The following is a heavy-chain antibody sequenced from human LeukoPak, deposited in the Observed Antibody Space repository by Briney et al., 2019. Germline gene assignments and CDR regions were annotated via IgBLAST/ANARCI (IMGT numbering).Heavy chain of an antibody. V-gene: IGHV1-24*01. D-gene: IGHD5-18*01. Sequence: VSVKVSCKVSGYTLTELSMHWVRQAPGKGLEWMGGFDPEDGETICAQKFQGRVTMTEDTSTDTAYMELSSLRSEDTAVCYCATRLDTAMVTGYGMDVWGQGTTVTVSS. CDR3: ATRLDTAMVTGYGMDV. CDR1: GYTLTELS. CDR2: FDPEDGET. J-gene: IGHJ6*02.